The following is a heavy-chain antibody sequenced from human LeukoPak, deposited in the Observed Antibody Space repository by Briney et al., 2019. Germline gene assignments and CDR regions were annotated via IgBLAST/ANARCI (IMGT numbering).Heavy chain of an antibody. Sequence: GGSLRLSCAASGFTFSGSAMHWVRQASGKGLEWVGRIRSKANSYATAYAAPVKGRFTISRDDSKNTAYLQMNSLKTEDTAVYYCTTARAGIAARWGSYWGQGTLVTVSS. V-gene: IGHV3-73*01. D-gene: IGHD6-6*01. J-gene: IGHJ4*02. CDR3: TTARAGIAARWGSY. CDR2: IRSKANSYAT. CDR1: GFTFSGSA.